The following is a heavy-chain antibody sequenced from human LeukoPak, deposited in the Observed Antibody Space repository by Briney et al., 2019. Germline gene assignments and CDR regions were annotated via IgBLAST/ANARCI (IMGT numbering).Heavy chain of an antibody. CDR1: GFTFSNSR. V-gene: IGHV3-15*01. Sequence: PGGSLSLSCATSGFTFSNSRMSWGRQAPGRGEEWVGRIKSNTDGGTTDYAAPVEDRFTISRDHSKNTLYLQMNSLRGDDTAVYECAKATRYFFDLGGRETRVTVPS. J-gene: IGHJ4*02. CDR2: IKSNTDGGTT. CDR3: AKATRYFFDL.